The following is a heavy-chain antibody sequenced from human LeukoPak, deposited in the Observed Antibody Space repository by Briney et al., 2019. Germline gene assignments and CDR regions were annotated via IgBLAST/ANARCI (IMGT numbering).Heavy chain of an antibody. CDR1: GFTFSSYA. D-gene: IGHD3-9*01. Sequence: GRSLRLSCAASGFTFSSYAMSWVRQAPGKGLEWVSAISGSGRSTYYADSVKGRFTISRDNSKNTLYLQMNSLLADDTAVYYCAKKGYYDILTGGFDYWGQGTLVTVSS. J-gene: IGHJ4*02. CDR3: AKKGYYDILTGGFDY. V-gene: IGHV3-23*01. CDR2: ISGSGRST.